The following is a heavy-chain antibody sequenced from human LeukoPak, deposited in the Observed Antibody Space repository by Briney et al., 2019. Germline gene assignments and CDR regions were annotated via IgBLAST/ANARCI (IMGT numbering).Heavy chain of an antibody. CDR1: GFTFNNYA. CDR2: ISGGGETT. Sequence: PGGSLRLSCVTSGFTFNNYAMIWVRQAPGKGLEWVSSISGGGETTYYADSAKGRFTISRDNSQNTLYLQMNSLRAEDTAVYYCARDYADYVGYFFFDYWGQGPLVTVSS. V-gene: IGHV3-23*01. J-gene: IGHJ4*02. D-gene: IGHD4-17*01. CDR3: ARDYADYVGYFFFDY.